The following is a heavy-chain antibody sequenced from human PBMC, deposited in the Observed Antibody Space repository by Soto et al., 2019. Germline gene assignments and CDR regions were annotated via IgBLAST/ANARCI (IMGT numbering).Heavy chain of an antibody. Sequence: QVQLVQSGAEMKKPGSSVKVSCQSSGGTFNTYAMNGVRQAPGQGPEWMGDISPMFGAANYAPKCQGRVTITADESTGTSYMQLSSLTSEDTALYCCAREVQVHTPAFVYWGQGTVVTVSS. V-gene: IGHV1-69*19. CDR3: AREVQVHTPAFVY. CDR2: ISPMFGAA. D-gene: IGHD3-10*01. CDR1: GGTFNTYA. J-gene: IGHJ4*02.